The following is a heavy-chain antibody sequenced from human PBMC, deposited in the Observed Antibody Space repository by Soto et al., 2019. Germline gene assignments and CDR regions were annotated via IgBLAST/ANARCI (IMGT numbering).Heavy chain of an antibody. J-gene: IGHJ5*02. CDR3: ARAIVVVPAARPNWFDP. D-gene: IGHD2-2*01. V-gene: IGHV4-31*03. Sequence: SETLSLTCTVSGGSISSGGYSWSWIRQHPGKGLEWIGYIYYSGSTYYNPSLKSRVTISVDTSKNQFSLKLSSVTAADTAVYYCARAIVVVPAARPNWFDPWGQGTLVTVSS. CDR1: GGSISSGGYS. CDR2: IYYSGST.